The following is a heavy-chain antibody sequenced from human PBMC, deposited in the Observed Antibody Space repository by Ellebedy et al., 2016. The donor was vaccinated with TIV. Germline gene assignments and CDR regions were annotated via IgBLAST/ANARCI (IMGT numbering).Heavy chain of an antibody. CDR3: AREGIAVANFDY. D-gene: IGHD6-19*01. J-gene: IGHJ4*02. CDR1: GGSFSGYY. V-gene: IGHV4-34*09. CDR2: IYYSGST. Sequence: SETLSLXXAVYGGSFSGYYWSWIRQPPGEGLEWIGYIYYSGSTYYNPSLKSRVTISVDTSKNQFSLKLSSVTAADTAVYYCAREGIAVANFDYWGQGTLVTVSS.